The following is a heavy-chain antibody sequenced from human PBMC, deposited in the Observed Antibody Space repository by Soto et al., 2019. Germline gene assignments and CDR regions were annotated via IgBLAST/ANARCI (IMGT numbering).Heavy chain of an antibody. V-gene: IGHV4-59*01. CDR2: MYNTGST. CDR3: ARDLWGYCGTDCYPLDV. CDR1: GGSLSRYY. Sequence: SETLSLTCTVSGGSLSRYYWSWIRQPPGKGLEWIGYMYNTGSTVYNPSFKSRVTISVDTSKNQFSLKLNSVTAADTAVYYCARDLWGYCGTDCYPLDVWGQGTTVTVS. D-gene: IGHD2-21*02. J-gene: IGHJ6*02.